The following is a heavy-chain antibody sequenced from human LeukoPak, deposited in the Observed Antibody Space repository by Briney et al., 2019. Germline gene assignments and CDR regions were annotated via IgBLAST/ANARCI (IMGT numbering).Heavy chain of an antibody. CDR3: TIPLITGTTAPLDY. CDR2: IRSKANSYAT. Sequence: GGSLKLSCAASGFTFSGSAMHWVRQASGKGLEWVGRIRSKANSYATAYAASVKGRFTISRDDSKNTAYLQMNSLKTKDTAVYYCTIPLITGTTAPLDYWGQGTLVTVSS. CDR1: GFTFSGSA. J-gene: IGHJ4*02. V-gene: IGHV3-73*01. D-gene: IGHD1-7*01.